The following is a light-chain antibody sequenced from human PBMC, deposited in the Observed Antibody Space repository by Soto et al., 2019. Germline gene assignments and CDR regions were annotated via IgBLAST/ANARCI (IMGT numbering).Light chain of an antibody. V-gene: IGLV2-14*01. CDR1: SSNVGTYNH. CDR2: GVS. CDR3: CSYTTSGALV. J-gene: IGLJ1*01. Sequence: QSALTQPASVSGSPGQSVTIFCTGTSSNVGTYNHVSWYQQHPGKAPQLIIYGVSNRPSGLSNRFSASKSGNTAPLTIPGPHAEDEADYYCCSYTTSGALVFGTGTKLTVL.